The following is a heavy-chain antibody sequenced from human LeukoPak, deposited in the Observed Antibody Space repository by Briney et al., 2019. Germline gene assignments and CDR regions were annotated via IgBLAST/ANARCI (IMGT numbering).Heavy chain of an antibody. D-gene: IGHD3-9*01. Sequence: MTSETLSLTCTVSGGSISSYYWSWIRQPPGKGLEWIGYIYYSGSTNYNPSLKSRVTISVDTSKNQFSLKLSSVTAADTAVYCCARGGVLRYFDWPLGDAFDIWGQGTMVTVSS. V-gene: IGHV4-59*01. J-gene: IGHJ3*02. CDR1: GGSISSYY. CDR2: IYYSGST. CDR3: ARGGVLRYFDWPLGDAFDI.